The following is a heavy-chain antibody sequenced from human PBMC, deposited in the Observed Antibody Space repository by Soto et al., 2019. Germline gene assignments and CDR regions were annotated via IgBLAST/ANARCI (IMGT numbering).Heavy chain of an antibody. D-gene: IGHD6-19*01. CDR1: GFTVSSNY. CDR3: ARDSSGWYYFDY. J-gene: IGHJ4*02. V-gene: IGHV3-66*01. CDR2: IYSGGST. Sequence: GGSLRLSCAASGFTVSSNYMSWVRQAPEKGLEWVSVIYSGGSTYYADSVKGRFNISRDNSKNTLYLQMNSLRAEDTAVYYCARDSSGWYYFDYWGQGTPVTVSS.